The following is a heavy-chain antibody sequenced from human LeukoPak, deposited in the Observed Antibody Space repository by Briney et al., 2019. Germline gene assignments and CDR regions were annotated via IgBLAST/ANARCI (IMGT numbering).Heavy chain of an antibody. CDR3: ARSKVAGTSDY. D-gene: IGHD6-19*01. CDR2: ISTSSSYI. CDR1: GFTFSSYN. J-gene: IGHJ4*02. Sequence: GGSLRLPCAASGFTFSSYNMNWVRQAPGKGLEWVSTISTSSSYIYYADSVKGRFTISRDNGKNSLYLQMSSLRAEDTAVYYCARSKVAGTSDYWGQGTLVAVSS. V-gene: IGHV3-21*01.